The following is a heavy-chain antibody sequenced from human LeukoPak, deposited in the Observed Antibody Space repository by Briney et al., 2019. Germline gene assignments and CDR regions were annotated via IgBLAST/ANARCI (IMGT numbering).Heavy chain of an antibody. J-gene: IGHJ4*02. CDR3: AKGRGWLIDY. Sequence: GGSLRLSCEASGFTFSSSGMNWVRQAPGKGLEWVSSISSSSSYIYYADSVKGRFTISRDDAKNSLSLQMSSLRAEDTAVYFCAKGRGWLIDYWGQGTVVTVSS. V-gene: IGHV3-21*01. CDR2: ISSSSSYI. CDR1: GFTFSSSG. D-gene: IGHD6-19*01.